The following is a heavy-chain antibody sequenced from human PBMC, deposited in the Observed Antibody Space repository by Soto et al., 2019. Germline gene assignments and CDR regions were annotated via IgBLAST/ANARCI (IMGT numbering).Heavy chain of an antibody. CDR1: GNIFNNYA. V-gene: IGHV1-18*04. D-gene: IGHD3-22*01. CDR2: ISANSGNT. J-gene: IGHJ4*02. Sequence: ASVKVSCKACGNIFNNYAISWVRQAPGQGLEWMGWISANSGNTNYAQKLQGMVTMTTDTSTSTAYMELRSLRSDDEAVYYWARAGSSDSNGREFWGQGTLVTVSS. CDR3: ARAGSSDSNGREF.